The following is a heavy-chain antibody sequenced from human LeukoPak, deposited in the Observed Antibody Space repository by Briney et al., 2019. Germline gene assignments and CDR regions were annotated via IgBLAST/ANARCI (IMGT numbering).Heavy chain of an antibody. D-gene: IGHD2-15*01. CDR3: AREDGYCSGGNCYSYFDS. CDR1: KFIFSNYW. Sequence: QPGGSLRLSCAASKFIFSNYWMSWVRQAPGKGLEWVAYIKKTGSETYYVDSVKGRFTITRDNARNSLFLQMNSLRAEDTAVYYCAREDGYCSGGNCYSYFDSWGRGALVTVSS. J-gene: IGHJ4*02. CDR2: IKKTGSET. V-gene: IGHV3-7*01.